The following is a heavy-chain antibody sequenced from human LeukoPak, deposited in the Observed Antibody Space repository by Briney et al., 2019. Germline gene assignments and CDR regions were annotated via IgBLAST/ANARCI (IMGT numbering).Heavy chain of an antibody. CDR3: AKGFSVRGRFDP. V-gene: IGHV3-23*01. CDR1: GLTFSSNS. D-gene: IGHD2-15*01. J-gene: IGHJ5*02. CDR2: ISVSGIT. Sequence: GGSLRLSCTASGLTFSSNSMSWVRQPPGEGLEWVSGISVSGITVYADSVKGRLTISRDNSKNTLYLQMNSLRAEDTALYYCAKGFSVRGRFDPWGQGTLVTVSS.